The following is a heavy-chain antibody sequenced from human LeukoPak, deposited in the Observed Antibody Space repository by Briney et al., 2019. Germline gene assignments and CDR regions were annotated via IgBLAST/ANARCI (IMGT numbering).Heavy chain of an antibody. CDR1: GFSFSDAW. CDR2: IMPKTNGGTT. D-gene: IGHD3-22*01. J-gene: IGHJ1*01. V-gene: IGHV3-15*07. Sequence: PGGSLRLSCAASGFSFSDAWMNWVRQAPGKGLEWVGRIMPKTNGGTTDYAAPVKGRFTVSRDDSSYTVYLQMNSLKIEDTAVYYCTTDFYDSSGLRYWGQGTLVAVSS. CDR3: TTDFYDSSGLRY.